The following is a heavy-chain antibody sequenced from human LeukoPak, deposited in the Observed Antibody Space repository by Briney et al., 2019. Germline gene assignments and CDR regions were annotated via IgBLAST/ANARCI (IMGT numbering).Heavy chain of an antibody. V-gene: IGHV4-31*03. Sequence: SETLSLTCTVSGGSISSGGYYWSWIRRHPGKGLEWIGYIYYSGSTYYNPSLKSRVTISVDTSKNQFSLKLSSVTAAGTAVYYCARTPKENYDFWSGYYTTNYFDYWGQGTLVTVSS. D-gene: IGHD3-3*01. CDR3: ARTPKENYDFWSGYYTTNYFDY. CDR2: IYYSGST. J-gene: IGHJ4*02. CDR1: GGSISSGGYY.